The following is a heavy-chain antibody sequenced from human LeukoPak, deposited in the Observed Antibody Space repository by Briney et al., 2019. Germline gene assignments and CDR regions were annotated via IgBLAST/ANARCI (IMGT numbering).Heavy chain of an antibody. D-gene: IGHD6-13*01. CDR1: GGSISSSTYY. Sequence: PSETLSLTCTVSGGSISSSTYYWGWIRQPPGKGLEWIGSIYYSGSTYYNPSLKSRVTIPVDTSKNQFSLKLSSVTAADTAVYYCASDSSSWYPYAFDIWGQGTMVTVSS. CDR3: ASDSSSWYPYAFDI. CDR2: IYYSGST. J-gene: IGHJ3*02. V-gene: IGHV4-39*07.